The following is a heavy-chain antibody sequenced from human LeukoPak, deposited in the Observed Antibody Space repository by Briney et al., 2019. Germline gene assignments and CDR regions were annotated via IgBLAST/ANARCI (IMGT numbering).Heavy chain of an antibody. Sequence: SETLSLTCTASGGSISSYYWSWIRQPPGKGLEWIGRIYTSGSTNYNPSLKSRVTISVDTSKNQFSLKLSSVTAADTAVYYCARESMVTATGPYYYYGMDVWGQGTTVTVSS. J-gene: IGHJ6*02. D-gene: IGHD2-21*02. CDR2: IYTSGST. V-gene: IGHV4-4*08. CDR1: GGSISSYY. CDR3: ARESMVTATGPYYYYGMDV.